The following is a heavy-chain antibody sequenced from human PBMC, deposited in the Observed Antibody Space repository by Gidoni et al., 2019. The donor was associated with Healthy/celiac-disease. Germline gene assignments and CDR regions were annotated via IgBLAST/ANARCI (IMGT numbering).Heavy chain of an antibody. Sequence: EVQLVESGGGLVQPGGSLRLSCAASGFTFSSYSMNWVRQAPGKGLEWVSYISSSSSTIYYADSVKGRFTISRDNAKNSLYLQMNSLRAEDTAVYYCARGQGFARVNDAFDIWGQGTMVTVSS. V-gene: IGHV3-48*04. CDR1: GFTFSSYS. CDR3: ARGQGFARVNDAFDI. D-gene: IGHD3-10*01. CDR2: ISSSSSTI. J-gene: IGHJ3*02.